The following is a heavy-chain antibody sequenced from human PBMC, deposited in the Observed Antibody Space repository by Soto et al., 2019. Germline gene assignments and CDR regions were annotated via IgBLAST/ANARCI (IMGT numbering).Heavy chain of an antibody. V-gene: IGHV3-30-3*01. CDR1: GFTFSSYA. CDR2: ISYDGSNK. J-gene: IGHJ4*02. D-gene: IGHD2-15*01. CDR3: AREPVGDCSGGSCYPLAY. Sequence: QVQLVESGGGVVQPGRSLRLSCAASGFTFSSYAMHWVRQAPGKGLEWVAVISYDGSNKYYADSVKGRFTISRDNSKNTLYLQMNSLRAEDTAVYYCAREPVGDCSGGSCYPLAYWGQGTLVTVS.